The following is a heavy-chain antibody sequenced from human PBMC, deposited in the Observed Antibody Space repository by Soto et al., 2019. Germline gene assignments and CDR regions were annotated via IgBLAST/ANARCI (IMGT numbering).Heavy chain of an antibody. CDR1: GFAVSSNY. Sequence: EVQLVETGGGLVQPGGSLRLSCAASGFAVSSNYMNWVRQAPGKGLEWVSVLYTGGSTHYAGSVKGRFTISRDSSQNTLDLKMQSLRGEDKAVYYCARDGPGFGEAFDIWGQGTMVTVSA. D-gene: IGHD3-10*01. CDR2: LYTGGST. J-gene: IGHJ3*02. V-gene: IGHV3-53*02. CDR3: ARDGPGFGEAFDI.